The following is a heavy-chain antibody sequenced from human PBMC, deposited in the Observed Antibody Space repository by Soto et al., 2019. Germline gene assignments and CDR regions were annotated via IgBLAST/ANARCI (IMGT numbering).Heavy chain of an antibody. CDR3: ARVVVADDESNNWFDP. Sequence: SETTSLTCTVSGGSICSSSYYWGWIRQPPGKGLEWIGSIYYSGSTYYNPSLKSRVTISVDTSKNQFSLKLSSVTAADTAVYYCARVVVADDESNNWFDPWGQGTLVTVSS. CDR1: GGSICSSSYY. D-gene: IGHD2-15*01. J-gene: IGHJ5*02. V-gene: IGHV4-39*01. CDR2: IYYSGST.